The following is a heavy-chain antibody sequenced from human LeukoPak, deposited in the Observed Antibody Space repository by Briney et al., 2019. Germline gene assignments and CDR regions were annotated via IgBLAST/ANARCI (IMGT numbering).Heavy chain of an antibody. D-gene: IGHD5-24*01. Sequence: ASVKVSCKASGGTFSSYSISWVRQAPGQGLEWMGGIIPIFDTGDYAQKFQGRVTITADESTSTAYMELSSLRSEDTAVYYCARPPLRDGYNFLLDYWGQGTLVTVSS. CDR1: GGTFSSYS. V-gene: IGHV1-69*13. CDR2: IIPIFDTG. CDR3: ARPPLRDGYNFLLDY. J-gene: IGHJ4*02.